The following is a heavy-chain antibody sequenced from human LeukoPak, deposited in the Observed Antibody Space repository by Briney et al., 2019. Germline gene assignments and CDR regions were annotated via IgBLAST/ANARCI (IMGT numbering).Heavy chain of an antibody. CDR1: GFAFCDHA. CDR2: IRSEAYGGTT. Sequence: GALRLSCTASGFAFCDHAISWVRQAPGKGLGWVGFIRSEAYGGTTEYAASVKGRFTISRADSISIAYLQMNSLKTEDTAVYYCTRDLTTFDYWGQGTLVTVSS. J-gene: IGHJ4*02. V-gene: IGHV3-49*04. CDR3: TRDLTTFDY. D-gene: IGHD3-9*01.